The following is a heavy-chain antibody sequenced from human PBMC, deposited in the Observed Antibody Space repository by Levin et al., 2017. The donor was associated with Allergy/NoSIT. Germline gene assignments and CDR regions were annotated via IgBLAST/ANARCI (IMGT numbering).Heavy chain of an antibody. CDR1: GFRFSSYG. V-gene: IGHV3-33*01. Sequence: GESLKISCAASGFRFSSYGMHWVRQAPGKGLEWVAHLWYDGSKTYYADSVKGRFTISRDSSKSTLYLQMNSLRAEDTAVYYCASGSSQSCDYWGQGTLVTVSS. D-gene: IGHD1-26*01. CDR3: ASGSSQSCDY. CDR2: LWYDGSKT. J-gene: IGHJ4*02.